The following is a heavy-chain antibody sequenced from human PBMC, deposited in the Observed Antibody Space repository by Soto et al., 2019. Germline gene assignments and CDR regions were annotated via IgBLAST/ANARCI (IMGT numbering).Heavy chain of an antibody. CDR1: GYPFTTYF. CDR3: ARGGREVVGATPNFYGLDV. D-gene: IGHD2-15*01. V-gene: IGHV1-46*01. CDR2: INPRSGDT. J-gene: IGHJ6*02. Sequence: QVQLVQSGAEVKKPGASVKLSCRPSGYPFTTYFLHWVRQAPGQGLEWMGIINPRSGDTDYTQKFQGRVNMTRDTSTATVYMDRSSLRSEDTAVYYCARGGREVVGATPNFYGLDVWGQGTTVTVSS.